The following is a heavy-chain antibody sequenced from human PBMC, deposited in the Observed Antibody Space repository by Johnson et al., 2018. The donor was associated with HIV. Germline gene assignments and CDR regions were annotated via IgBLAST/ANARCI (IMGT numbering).Heavy chain of an antibody. CDR1: GFTFSSYA. CDR2: IRYDGSNK. V-gene: IGHV3-30*14. CDR3: ARDGRDLVTRGSFDV. D-gene: IGHD5-18*01. Sequence: QVQLVESGGGVVQPGRSLRLSCAASGFTFSSYAMHWVRQAPGKGLEWVAFIRYDGSNKYYADSVKGRFTISRDNSKNTLYLQMNSLRPEDTAVYYCARDGRDLVTRGSFDVWGQGTVVTVSS. J-gene: IGHJ3*01.